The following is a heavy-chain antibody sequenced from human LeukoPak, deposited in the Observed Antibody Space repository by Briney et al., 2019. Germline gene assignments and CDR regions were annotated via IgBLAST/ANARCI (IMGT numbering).Heavy chain of an antibody. CDR3: VSFYETY. CDR1: GNYG. Sequence: GGSLSLSGAASGNYGMHWVRQVPGKGLVWVSHINSDGSWTSYADSVKGRFTISKDNAKNTVYLQMNSLRAEDTAVYYCVSFYETYWGRGTLVTVSS. D-gene: IGHD2/OR15-2a*01. V-gene: IGHV3-74*01. CDR2: INSDGSWT. J-gene: IGHJ4*02.